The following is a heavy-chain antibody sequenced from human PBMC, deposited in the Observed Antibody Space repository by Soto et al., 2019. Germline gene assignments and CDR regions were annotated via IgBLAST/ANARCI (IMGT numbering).Heavy chain of an antibody. D-gene: IGHD3-3*01. CDR1: GFTFSSYA. CDR3: AKAGGTYYDFWSGYPTKTWFDT. CDR2: ISYDGSNK. Sequence: GGSLRLSCAASGFTFSSYAMHWVRQAPGKGLEWVAVISYDGSNKYYADSVKGRFTISRDNSKKTLYLQMNSLRAEDTDVSYCAKAGGTYYDFWSGYPTKTWFDTWGQGTRVTVSS. V-gene: IGHV3-30*18. J-gene: IGHJ5*02.